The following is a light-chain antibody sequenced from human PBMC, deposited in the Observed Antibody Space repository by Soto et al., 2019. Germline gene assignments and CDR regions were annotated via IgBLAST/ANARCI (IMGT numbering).Light chain of an antibody. CDR1: QSITSTY. J-gene: IGKJ2*01. CDR2: GAS. CDR3: QQYDTSPYT. V-gene: IGKV3-20*01. Sequence: EIVLTESPGTLSLSPGERVTLSCRASQSITSTYLAWYQQKPGQAPRLLIYGASSRATGIPDSFSGSGSGTDFTLTISKLEPEDFAVYFCQQYDTSPYTFGQGTKVDIK.